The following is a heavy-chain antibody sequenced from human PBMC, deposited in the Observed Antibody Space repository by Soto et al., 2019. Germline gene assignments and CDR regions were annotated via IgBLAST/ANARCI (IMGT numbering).Heavy chain of an antibody. CDR2: IYSGGST. V-gene: IGHV3-53*01. J-gene: IGHJ3*02. CDR1: GFTVSSNY. D-gene: IGHD1-26*01. CDR3: ASRKWELLPLGAFDI. Sequence: RLSCAASGFTVSSNYMSWVRQAPGKGLEWVSVIYSGGSTYYADSVKGRFTISRDNSKNTLYLQMNSLRAEDTAVYYCASRKWELLPLGAFDIWGQGTMVTVSS.